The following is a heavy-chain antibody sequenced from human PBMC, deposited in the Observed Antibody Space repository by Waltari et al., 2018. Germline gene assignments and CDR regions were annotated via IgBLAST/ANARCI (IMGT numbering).Heavy chain of an antibody. CDR2: INPKSGGT. D-gene: IGHD3-3*01. J-gene: IGHJ6*02. CDR1: GYSFIGYY. Sequence: QVLLVQSGTEVKKPGASVKVSCKASGYSFIGYYMYWVRPAPGQGLEWMAWINPKSGGTDYAQKFQGRVTLTRDTSISTAYMELNRLTSDDTAVYYCARGEAITAIDVIIPLVTMDVWGQGTTVIVSS. CDR3: ARGEAITAIDVIIPLVTMDV. V-gene: IGHV1-2*02.